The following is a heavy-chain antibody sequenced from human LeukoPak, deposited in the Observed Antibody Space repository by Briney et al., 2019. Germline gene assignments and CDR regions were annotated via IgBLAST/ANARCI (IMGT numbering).Heavy chain of an antibody. Sequence: VGSLRLSCEASGFTFSSYGMHWVRQAPGKGLERVAFIRYDGSNKYYADSVKGRFTISRDNSKNTLYLQMNSLRAEDTAVYYCATRPSGIAVAGTLFDYWGQGTLVTVSS. CDR1: GFTFSSYG. CDR2: IRYDGSNK. J-gene: IGHJ4*02. V-gene: IGHV3-30*02. D-gene: IGHD6-19*01. CDR3: ATRPSGIAVAGTLFDY.